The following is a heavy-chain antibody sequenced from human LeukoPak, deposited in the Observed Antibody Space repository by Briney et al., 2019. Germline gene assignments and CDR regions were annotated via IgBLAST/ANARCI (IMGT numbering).Heavy chain of an antibody. J-gene: IGHJ3*02. CDR2: IYISGST. D-gene: IGHD3-10*01. Sequence: RPADTLSLTCTVSNGSFSTYLWSWIRQPAGKGLEWIGRIYISGSTNYNPSLKSRVTMSVDTSKNQFSLNLNSVTAADTAVYYCARDGSGLRAFDIWGQGTMVTVSS. V-gene: IGHV4-4*07. CDR1: NGSFSTYL. CDR3: ARDGSGLRAFDI.